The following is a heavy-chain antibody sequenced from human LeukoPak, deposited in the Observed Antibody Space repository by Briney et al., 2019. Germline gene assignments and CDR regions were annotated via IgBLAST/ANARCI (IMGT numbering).Heavy chain of an antibody. CDR2: INPNSGGT. D-gene: IGHD3-3*01. CDR1: GYTFTGYY. CDR3: ASYDFWSGYTFDY. J-gene: IGHJ4*02. Sequence: ASVKVSCKASGYTFTGYYMHWVRQAPGQGLEWMGWINPNSGGTNYAQKFQGRVTMTRDTSISTAYMELSRLRSDDTAVYYCASYDFWSGYTFDYWGQGTLVTVSS. V-gene: IGHV1-2*02.